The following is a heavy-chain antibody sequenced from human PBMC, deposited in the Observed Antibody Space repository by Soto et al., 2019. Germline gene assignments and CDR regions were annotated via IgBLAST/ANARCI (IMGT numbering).Heavy chain of an antibody. D-gene: IGHD5-12*01. J-gene: IGHJ4*02. CDR2: ISYSGNT. Sequence: SETLSLTCTVSGGSITSYYWSWIRQSPGMGLEWIGYISYSGNTNFNPSLKSRVTISRDPSKNQFSLKVTSVTAADTAVYFCARGQSIDGYNFFDYWGQGTLVTVSS. CDR1: GGSITSYY. CDR3: ARGQSIDGYNFFDY. V-gene: IGHV4-59*12.